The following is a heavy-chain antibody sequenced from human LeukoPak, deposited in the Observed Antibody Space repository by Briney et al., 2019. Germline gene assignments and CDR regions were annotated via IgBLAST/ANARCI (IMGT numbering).Heavy chain of an antibody. CDR1: GGSFSGYY. Sequence: PSETLSLTCAVYGGSFSGYYWSWIRQPPGKGLEWIGEINHSGSTNYNPSLKSRVTISVDTSKNQFSLKLSSVTAADTAVYYCARVGWLGYCSSTSCYPTTVTTGGDYWGQGTLVTVSS. J-gene: IGHJ4*02. CDR3: ARVGWLGYCSSTSCYPTTVTTGGDY. V-gene: IGHV4-34*01. CDR2: INHSGST. D-gene: IGHD2-2*01.